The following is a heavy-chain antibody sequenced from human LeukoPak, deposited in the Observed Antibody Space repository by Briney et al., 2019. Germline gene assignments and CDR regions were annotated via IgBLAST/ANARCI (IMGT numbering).Heavy chain of an antibody. V-gene: IGHV3-48*02. J-gene: IGHJ4*02. CDR3: ARAYSYGYYFDY. CDR1: GFTFSSHS. D-gene: IGHD5-18*01. Sequence: GGSLRLSCAASGFTFSSHSMNWVRQAPGKGLEWVSYISSSSSTIYYADSVKGRFTISRDNAKNSLYLQMNSLRDEDTAVYYCARAYSYGYYFDYWGQGTLVTVST. CDR2: ISSSSSTI.